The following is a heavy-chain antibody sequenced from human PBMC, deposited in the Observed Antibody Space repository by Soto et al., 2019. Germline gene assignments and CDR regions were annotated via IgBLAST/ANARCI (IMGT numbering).Heavy chain of an antibody. Sequence: SETLSLTCTVSGGSISSYYWSWIRQPPGKGLEWIGYIYYSGSTNYNPSLKSRVTISVDTSKNQFSLKLSSVTAADTAVYYCARRQLYYYYYYMDVWGKGTTVTVSS. D-gene: IGHD1-1*01. CDR3: ARRQLYYYYYYMDV. J-gene: IGHJ6*03. CDR1: GGSISSYY. CDR2: IYYSGST. V-gene: IGHV4-59*08.